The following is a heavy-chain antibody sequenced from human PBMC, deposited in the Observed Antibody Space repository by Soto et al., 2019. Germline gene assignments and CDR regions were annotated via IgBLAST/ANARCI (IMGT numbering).Heavy chain of an antibody. Sequence: QITLKESGPTRVKPTQTLALTCTFSGFSLTTSGVGVGWIRKTPGKALEWLAVIYWDDDKRYNPSLKHRLTITKDTSKNQVVLIMADMDPVDTGTYFCAHRGYMYGNWDHGYFDYWGQGTLVTVSS. CDR3: AHRGYMYGNWDHGYFDY. V-gene: IGHV2-5*02. J-gene: IGHJ4*02. CDR2: IYWDDDK. CDR1: GFSLTTSGVG. D-gene: IGHD5-18*01.